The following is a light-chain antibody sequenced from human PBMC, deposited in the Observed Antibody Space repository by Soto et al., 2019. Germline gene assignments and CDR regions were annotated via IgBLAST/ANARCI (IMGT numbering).Light chain of an antibody. V-gene: IGKV1-5*03. Sequence: DIPMTQSPSTLSASVGDIVTITCRASQSISSWLAWYQQKPGKAPKILIYKASTLKSGVPSRFSGSGSGTDFTLTISSLQPEDFATYYCQQSYSTPTFGQGTRLEIK. CDR2: KAS. CDR3: QQSYSTPT. CDR1: QSISSW. J-gene: IGKJ5*01.